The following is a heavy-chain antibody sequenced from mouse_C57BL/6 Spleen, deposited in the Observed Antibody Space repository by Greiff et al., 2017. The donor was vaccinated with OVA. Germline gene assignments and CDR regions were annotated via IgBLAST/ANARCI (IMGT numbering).Heavy chain of an antibody. CDR1: GYTFTDYE. J-gene: IGHJ4*01. D-gene: IGHD1-1*01. Sequence: VQLQESGAELVRPGASVTLSCKASGYTFTDYEMHWVKQTPVHGLEWIGAIDPDTGGTAYNQKFKGKAILTADKSSSTAYMELRSLTSEDSAVYYCTRYYGSSPYAMDYWGQGTSVTVSS. V-gene: IGHV1-15*01. CDR3: TRYYGSSPYAMDY. CDR2: IDPDTGGT.